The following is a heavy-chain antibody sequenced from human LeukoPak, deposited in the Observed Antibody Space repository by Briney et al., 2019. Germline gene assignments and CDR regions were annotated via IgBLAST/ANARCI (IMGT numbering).Heavy chain of an antibody. CDR1: GGSFSVYY. Sequence: PSETLSLTCAVYGGSFSVYYWSWIRQPPGKGLEWIGETNHSGSTNYNPSLKSRVTISVDTSKNQFSLKLSSVTAADTAVYYCARGGTNVDTAMVKNFDYWGQGTLVTVSS. D-gene: IGHD5-18*01. CDR3: ARGGTNVDTAMVKNFDY. CDR2: TNHSGST. J-gene: IGHJ4*02. V-gene: IGHV4-34*01.